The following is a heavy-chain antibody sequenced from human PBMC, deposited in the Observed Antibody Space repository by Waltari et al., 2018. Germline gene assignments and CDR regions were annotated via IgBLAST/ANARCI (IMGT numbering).Heavy chain of an antibody. CDR3: ARVASPMVRGLHFYY. CDR1: GFSFSSYF. Sequence: EVQLVESGGGLVKPGGSLRLSCAASGFSFSSYFINWVRQAPGKGLEWVSSIGSSSSYIYYADSVRGRFTISRDNAKNSLYLQMNSLRAEDTAVYYCARVASPMVRGLHFYYWGQGALVTVSS. D-gene: IGHD3-10*01. J-gene: IGHJ4*02. V-gene: IGHV3-21*01. CDR2: IGSSSSYI.